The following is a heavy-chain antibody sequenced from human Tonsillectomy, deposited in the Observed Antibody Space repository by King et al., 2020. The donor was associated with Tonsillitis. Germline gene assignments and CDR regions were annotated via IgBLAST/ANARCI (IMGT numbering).Heavy chain of an antibody. D-gene: IGHD1-1*01. Sequence: VQLQESGPRLVKPSETLSLTCTVSGDSINTYEWSWIRQPPGKGLEWIGYIYYSGSTNYNPSLKSRVTISVDTSKNQFSLNLSSVTAADTAVYYCARLFGGTTGDNWFDPWGQGTLVTVSS. CDR2: IYYSGST. CDR3: ARLFGGTTGDNWFDP. V-gene: IGHV4-59*08. J-gene: IGHJ5*02. CDR1: GDSINTYE.